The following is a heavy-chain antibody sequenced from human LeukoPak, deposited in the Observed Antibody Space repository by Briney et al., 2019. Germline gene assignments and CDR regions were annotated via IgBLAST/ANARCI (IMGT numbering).Heavy chain of an antibody. CDR3: ARDDIVVVPAAITASDYYYGMDV. V-gene: IGHV4-4*07. J-gene: IGHJ6*02. Sequence: SETLSLTSTVSSGSISSYYWSWIRQPAGKGLEWNGRIYTSGSTNYNPSLKSRVTMSVDTSKNQFSLKLSSVTAADTAVYYCARDDIVVVPAAITASDYYYGMDVWGQGTTVTVSS. D-gene: IGHD2-2*02. CDR1: SGSISSYY. CDR2: IYTSGST.